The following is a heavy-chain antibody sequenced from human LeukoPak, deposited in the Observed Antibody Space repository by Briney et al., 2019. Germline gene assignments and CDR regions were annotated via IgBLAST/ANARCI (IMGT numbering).Heavy chain of an antibody. CDR1: GYTFTSYG. Sequence: GASVKVSCKASGYTFTSYGISWVRQAPGQGLEWMGWISAYNGNTHYAQKLQGRVTMTTDTSTSTAYTELRSLRSDDTAVYYCAREGIQLWLDLSYWGQGTLVTVSS. J-gene: IGHJ4*02. D-gene: IGHD5-18*01. CDR3: AREGIQLWLDLSY. CDR2: ISAYNGNT. V-gene: IGHV1-18*01.